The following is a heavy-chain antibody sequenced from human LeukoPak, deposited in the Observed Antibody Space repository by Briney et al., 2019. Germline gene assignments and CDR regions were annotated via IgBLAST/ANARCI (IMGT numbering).Heavy chain of an antibody. D-gene: IGHD5-24*01. Sequence: PGGSLGLSCAASGFTFSSYWMSWVRQAPGKGLEWVANIKQDGSEKYYVDSVKGRFTITRDNAKNSLYLQMNSLRAEDTAVYYCARDRRDGYNSFDYWGQGTLVTVSS. CDR2: IKQDGSEK. CDR1: GFTFSSYW. J-gene: IGHJ4*02. CDR3: ARDRRDGYNSFDY. V-gene: IGHV3-7*01.